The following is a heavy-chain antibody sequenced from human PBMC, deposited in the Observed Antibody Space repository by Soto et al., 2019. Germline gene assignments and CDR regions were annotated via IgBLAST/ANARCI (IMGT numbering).Heavy chain of an antibody. V-gene: IGHV3-48*02. J-gene: IGHJ4*02. CDR3: ARDARNADYAY. D-gene: IGHD3-16*01. Sequence: EVQLVESGGGLVQPGGSLRLSCAVSGFTFSSHAMNWVRQAPGKGLEWVAYIHSIRSIIYYADSVKGRFTISRDNAKNSLYLQIDSLRDDDTAVDYCARDARNADYAYWGQGTLVTVSS. CDR2: IHSIRSII. CDR1: GFTFSSHA.